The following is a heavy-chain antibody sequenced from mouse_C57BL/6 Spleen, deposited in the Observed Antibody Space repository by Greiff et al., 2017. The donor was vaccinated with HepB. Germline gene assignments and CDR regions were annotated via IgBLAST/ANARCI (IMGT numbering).Heavy chain of an antibody. V-gene: IGHV3-6*01. CDR3: ARAPIYYYGSSYRNYAMDY. J-gene: IGHJ4*01. CDR1: GYSITSGYY. D-gene: IGHD1-1*01. Sequence: EVKLQESGPGLVKPSQSLSLTCSVTGYSITSGYYWNWIRQFPGNKLEWMGYTSYDGSNNYNPSLKNRISITRDTSKNQFFLKLNSVTTEDTATYYCARAPIYYYGSSYRNYAMDYWGQGTSVTVSS. CDR2: TSYDGSN.